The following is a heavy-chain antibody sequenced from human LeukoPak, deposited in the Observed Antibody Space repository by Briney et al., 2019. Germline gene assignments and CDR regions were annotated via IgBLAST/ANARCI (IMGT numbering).Heavy chain of an antibody. V-gene: IGHV3-48*01. D-gene: IGHD4-17*01. J-gene: IGHJ4*02. CDR1: GFTFSSYS. CDR3: ARDLTTVTTPGY. Sequence: GGSLRLSCAASGFTFSSYSMNWIRQAPGRGLEWISYISSSSTTISYADSVKGRFTISRDNAKNSLFLQMNSLRAEDTALYYCARDLTTVTTPGYWGQGTLVTVSS. CDR2: ISSSSTTI.